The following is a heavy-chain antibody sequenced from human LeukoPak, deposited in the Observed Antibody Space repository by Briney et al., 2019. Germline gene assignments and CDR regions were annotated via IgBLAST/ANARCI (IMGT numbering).Heavy chain of an antibody. Sequence: GRSLRLSCAASGFTFSSYAMHWVRQAPGKGLEWVAVISYDGSNKYYADSVKGRFTISRDNSKNTLYLQMNSLRAEDTAVYYCATGITIFGVVMGWGQGALVTVSS. CDR1: GFTFSSYA. CDR2: ISYDGSNK. D-gene: IGHD3-3*01. CDR3: ATGITIFGVVMG. J-gene: IGHJ4*02. V-gene: IGHV3-30-3*01.